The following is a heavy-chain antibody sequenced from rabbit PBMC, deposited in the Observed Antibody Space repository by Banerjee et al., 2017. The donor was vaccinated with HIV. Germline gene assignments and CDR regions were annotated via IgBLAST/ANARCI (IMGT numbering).Heavy chain of an antibody. CDR1: GIGFSGDYY. CDR2: IYAGSSGST. Sequence: QQQLEESGGGLVKPGGTLTLTCKASGIGFSGDYYMYWVRQAPGKGLEWIACIYAGSSGSTYYASWAKGRFTISKTSSTTVTLQMTSLTAADTATYFCARSYAGYAGYGYYYGMDLWGPGTLVTVS. D-gene: IGHD7-1*01. V-gene: IGHV1S45*01. CDR3: ARSYAGYAGYGYYYGMDL. J-gene: IGHJ6*01.